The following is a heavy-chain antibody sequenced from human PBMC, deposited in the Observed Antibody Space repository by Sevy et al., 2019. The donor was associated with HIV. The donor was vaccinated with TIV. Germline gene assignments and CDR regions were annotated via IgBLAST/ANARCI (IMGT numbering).Heavy chain of an antibody. J-gene: IGHJ6*02. D-gene: IGHD3-10*01. Sequence: SETLSLTCTVSGGSISSYYWSWIRQPPGKGLEWIGYIYYSGSTNYNPSLKSRVTISVDTSKNQFSLKLSPVTAADTAVYYCARVGITMVRGGGFDYYYGMDVWGQGTTVTVSS. CDR2: IYYSGST. CDR3: ARVGITMVRGGGFDYYYGMDV. CDR1: GGSISSYY. V-gene: IGHV4-59*01.